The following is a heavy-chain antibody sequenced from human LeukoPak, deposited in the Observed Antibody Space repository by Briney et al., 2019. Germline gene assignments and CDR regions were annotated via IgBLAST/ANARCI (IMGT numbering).Heavy chain of an antibody. Sequence: SETLSLTCAVYGGSFSGYYWSWIRQPPGKGLEWIGEINHSGSTNYNPSLKSQVTISVDTSKNQFSLKLSSVTAADTAVYYCARVGDSGGFDPWGQGTLVTVSS. J-gene: IGHJ5*02. D-gene: IGHD2-21*01. CDR3: ARVGDSGGFDP. CDR2: INHSGST. V-gene: IGHV4-34*01. CDR1: GGSFSGYY.